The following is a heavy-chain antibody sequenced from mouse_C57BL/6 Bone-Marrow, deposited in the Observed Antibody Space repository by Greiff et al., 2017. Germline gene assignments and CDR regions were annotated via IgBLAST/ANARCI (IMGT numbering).Heavy chain of an antibody. Sequence: QVQLQQSGAELVRPGTSVKVSCKASGYAFTNYLIEWVKQRPGQGLEWIGVINPGSGGTNYNEKFKGKATLTADKSSSTAYMQLSSLTSEDSAVYFWARGNWAWFAYWGQGTLVTVSA. CDR2: INPGSGGT. V-gene: IGHV1-54*01. CDR3: ARGNWAWFAY. J-gene: IGHJ3*01. CDR1: GYAFTNYL. D-gene: IGHD4-1*01.